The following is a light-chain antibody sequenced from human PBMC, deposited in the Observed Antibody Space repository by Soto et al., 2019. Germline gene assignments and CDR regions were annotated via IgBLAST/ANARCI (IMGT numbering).Light chain of an antibody. CDR2: GAS. CDR1: QSVSSN. Sequence: EIVMTQSPATLSVSPGERATISCRASQSVSSNLAWYQQKPGQAPRLLIYGASTRATGIPARFSGSRSGTEFTLTISSLQSEDFAVYYCQQYNNWPVSFGQGTKLEIK. V-gene: IGKV3-15*01. J-gene: IGKJ2*03. CDR3: QQYNNWPVS.